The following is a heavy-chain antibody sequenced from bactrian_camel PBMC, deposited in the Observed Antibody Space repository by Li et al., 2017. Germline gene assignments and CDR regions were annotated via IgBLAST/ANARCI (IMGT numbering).Heavy chain of an antibody. CDR2: ISSEGMP. CDR3: AAEGGACRPTAVLSFGF. Sequence: HVQLVESGGGSVQPGGSLRLSCAVSGIFASSLCMGWFRQAPGKAREAVAVISSEGMPRYADSVKGRFTISRDNAKNTTFLQMNSLKPEDTAMYYCAAEGGACRPTAVLSFGFLGKGTQVTVS. CDR1: GIFASSLC. V-gene: IGHV3S53*01. D-gene: IGHD5*01. J-gene: IGHJ6*01.